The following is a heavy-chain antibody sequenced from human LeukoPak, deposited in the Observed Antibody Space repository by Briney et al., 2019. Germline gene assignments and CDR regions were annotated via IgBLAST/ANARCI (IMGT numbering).Heavy chain of an antibody. CDR3: ARIQLWLNAFDI. CDR2: ISWNSGSI. D-gene: IGHD5-18*01. CDR1: GFTFDDYA. V-gene: IGHV3-9*01. J-gene: IGHJ3*02. Sequence: GGSLRLSCAASGFTFDDYAMHWVRQAPGKGLEWVSGISWNSGSIGYADSVKGRFTISRDSAKNSLYLQMNSLRAEDTALYYCARIQLWLNAFDIWGQGTMVTVSS.